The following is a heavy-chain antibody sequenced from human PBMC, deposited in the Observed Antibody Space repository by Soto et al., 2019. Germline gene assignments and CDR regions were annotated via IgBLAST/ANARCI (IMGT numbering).Heavy chain of an antibody. CDR2: ISGSSSYI. CDR3: ARGVRGSCWSTTSYYYYGMDV. D-gene: IGHD6-19*01. Sequence: EVQLVESGGGLVKPGGSLRLSCAASGFTFSSYSMNWVRQAPGKGLEWVSSISGSSSYIYYADSVKGRFTISRDNAKNSLYLQMSSLRAEDTAVYYCARGVRGSCWSTTSYYYYGMDVWGQGTTVTASS. V-gene: IGHV3-21*01. CDR1: GFTFSSYS. J-gene: IGHJ6*02.